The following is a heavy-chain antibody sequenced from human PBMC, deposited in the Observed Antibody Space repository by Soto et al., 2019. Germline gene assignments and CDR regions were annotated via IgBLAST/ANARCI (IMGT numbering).Heavy chain of an antibody. CDR2: ISGSGGST. Sequence: GGALLVSCAASVFTFSIYAMSWVRQAPGKGLEWVSAISGSGGSTYYADSVKGRFTISRDNSKNTLYLQMNSLRAEDTAVYYCARRILGPWGQGTLVTVSS. CDR3: ARRILGP. J-gene: IGHJ5*02. V-gene: IGHV3-23*01. D-gene: IGHD2-15*01. CDR1: VFTFSIYA.